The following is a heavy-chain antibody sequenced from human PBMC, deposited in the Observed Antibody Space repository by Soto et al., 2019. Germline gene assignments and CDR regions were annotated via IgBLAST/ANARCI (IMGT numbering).Heavy chain of an antibody. V-gene: IGHV4-59*01. CDR2: IYNSGST. CDR1: GGSISSYY. D-gene: IGHD1-1*01. Sequence: PSETLSLTCTVSGGSISSYYWSWIRQPPGKGLEWIGYIYNSGSTNYNPSLKSRVTISVDTSKNQFSLKLSSVTAADTAVYYCGRDQEGPSPGERTFDYWGQGTLVTVSS. CDR3: GRDQEGPSPGERTFDY. J-gene: IGHJ4*02.